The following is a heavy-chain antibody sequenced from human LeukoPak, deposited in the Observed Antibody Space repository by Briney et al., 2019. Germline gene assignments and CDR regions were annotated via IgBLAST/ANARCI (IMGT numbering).Heavy chain of an antibody. D-gene: IGHD5-18*01. CDR3: VKDPGAMVTGDY. V-gene: IGHV3-30*18. CDR2: ISYDGSDK. CDR1: GFTFSSYD. J-gene: IGHJ4*02. Sequence: GRSLRLSCAASGFTFSSYDMHWVRQAPGKGLEWVAVISYDGSDKYYADSVKGRFTISRDNSKNTLYLQMSSLRAEDTAVYYCVKDPGAMVTGDYWGQGTLVTVSS.